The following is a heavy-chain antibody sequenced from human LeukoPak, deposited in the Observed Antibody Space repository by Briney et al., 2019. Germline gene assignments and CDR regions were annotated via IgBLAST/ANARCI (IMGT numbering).Heavy chain of an antibody. Sequence: GGSLRLSCAASGFTFSSYAMSWVRQAPGKGLEWXXXXSGSGDSTYYADSVKGRFTISRDNSKNTVYLQMNSLRAEDTAVYFCARDDSDIVATTKAFDHWGQGTLVTVSS. CDR2: XSGSGDST. CDR3: ARDDSDIVATTKAFDH. V-gene: IGHV3-23*01. CDR1: GFTFSSYA. D-gene: IGHD5-12*01. J-gene: IGHJ4*02.